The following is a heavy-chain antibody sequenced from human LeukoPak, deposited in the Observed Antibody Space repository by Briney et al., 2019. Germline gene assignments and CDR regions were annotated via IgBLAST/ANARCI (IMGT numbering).Heavy chain of an antibody. CDR3: AREYSRGSSAYWTDY. D-gene: IGHD3-22*01. V-gene: IGHV1-69*13. CDR2: IIPIFGTT. Sequence: GASVKVSCKTSGGTFSSSAINWVRQAPGQGLEWMGGIIPIFGTTNYVQKFQGRVTITADESTSTAYMELSSLRSDDTAVYYCAREYSRGSSAYWTDYWGQGTLVTVSS. CDR1: GGTFSSSA. J-gene: IGHJ4*02.